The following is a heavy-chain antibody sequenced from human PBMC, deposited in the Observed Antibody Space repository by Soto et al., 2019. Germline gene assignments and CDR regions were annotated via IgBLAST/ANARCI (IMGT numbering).Heavy chain of an antibody. J-gene: IGHJ6*02. CDR3: ARDLISHYYDSSGLASMYGMDV. V-gene: IGHV1-18*04. CDR2: SSAYNGNT. CDR1: GYTFPSYG. D-gene: IGHD3-22*01. Sequence: XSVKGSCKASGYTFPSYGISWGRQAPVQGLEWMGWSSAYNGNTNYAQKLQGRVTMTTDTSTSTAYMELRSLRSDETAVYYCARDLISHYYDSSGLASMYGMDVWGQGTTVTVSS.